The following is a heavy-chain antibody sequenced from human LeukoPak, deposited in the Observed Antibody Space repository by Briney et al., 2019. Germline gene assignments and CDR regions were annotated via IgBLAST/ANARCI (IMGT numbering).Heavy chain of an antibody. Sequence: ASVKVSCKASGYTFTGYYMHWVRQAPGQGLEWMGCINPNSGDTNYAQNFQGRVTMTRDTTISTAYMELSRLRSDDTAVYYCARGFGGSYFTDYWGQGTLVTVSS. CDR1: GYTFTGYY. D-gene: IGHD1-26*01. CDR3: ARGFGGSYFTDY. J-gene: IGHJ4*02. CDR2: INPNSGDT. V-gene: IGHV1-2*02.